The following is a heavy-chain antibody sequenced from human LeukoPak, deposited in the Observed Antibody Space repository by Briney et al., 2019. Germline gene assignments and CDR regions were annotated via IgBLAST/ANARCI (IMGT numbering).Heavy chain of an antibody. J-gene: IGHJ4*02. CDR1: GGSMSSYY. Sequence: PSETLSLTCTVSGGSMSSYYWSWIRQPPGRGLEWIGYIYYSGSTKYNPSLKSRVTISVDTSKNQFSLKLSSVTAADTAVYYCARGARAGYNLEPFDYWGQGTLVTVSS. CDR2: IYYSGST. V-gene: IGHV4-59*08. CDR3: ARGARAGYNLEPFDY. D-gene: IGHD5-24*01.